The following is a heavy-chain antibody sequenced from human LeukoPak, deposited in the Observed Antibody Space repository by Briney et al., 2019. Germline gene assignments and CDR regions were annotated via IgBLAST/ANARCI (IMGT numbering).Heavy chain of an antibody. CDR3: ARRRYYDSSGYYEWGNWFDP. CDR1: GYSFTSYW. D-gene: IGHD3-22*01. CDR2: IYPGDSDT. V-gene: IGHV5-51*01. Sequence: NHGESLKISCKGSGYSFTSYWIGWVRQMPGKGLEWMGIIYPGDSDTRYSPSFQGQVTISADKSISTAYLQWSSLKASDTAMYYCARRRYYDSSGYYEWGNWFDPWGQGTLVTVSS. J-gene: IGHJ5*02.